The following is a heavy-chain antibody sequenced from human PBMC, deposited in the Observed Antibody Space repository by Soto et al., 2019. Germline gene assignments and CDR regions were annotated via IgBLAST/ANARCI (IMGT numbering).Heavy chain of an antibody. CDR1: GFTFSSYL. V-gene: IGHV3-21*01. CDR2: ISSRSSDI. Sequence: GGSLRLSCEVSGFTFSSYLMIWVRQAPGKGLEWVSSISSRSSDIYYADSVKGRLTISRDNSKNTLYLQMNSLRAEDTAVYYCARGAPYYFDYWGQGTLVTVSS. CDR3: ARGAPYYFDY. J-gene: IGHJ4*02.